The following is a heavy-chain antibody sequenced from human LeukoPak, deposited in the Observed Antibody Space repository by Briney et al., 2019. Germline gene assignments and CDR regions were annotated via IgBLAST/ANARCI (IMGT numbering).Heavy chain of an antibody. CDR3: ARVYLGVYYYGSSGYSHLDY. J-gene: IGHJ4*02. CDR2: INPNNGGT. V-gene: IGHV1-2*02. CDR1: GYTFTDYY. Sequence: GASVKVSCKASGYTFTDYYMHWVRQAPGQGLEWMGWINPNNGGTKYAQKFQGRVTMTRDTSISTAYMELSRLRSDDTAVYYCARVYLGVYYYGSSGYSHLDYWGQGTLVTVSS. D-gene: IGHD3-22*01.